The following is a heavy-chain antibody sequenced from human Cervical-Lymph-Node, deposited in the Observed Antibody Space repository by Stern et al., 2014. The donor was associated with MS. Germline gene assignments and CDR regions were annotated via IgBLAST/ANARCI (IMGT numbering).Heavy chain of an antibody. Sequence: QLQLQESGPGLVQPSETLSLTCTVSGGSISSSSYYWGWIRQSPGKGLEWIGSIYYNGRTHYNTSLKSRLTMFVDPSKNQSSLRLSSLPAADTAVYYCARPGGLPFCSGSGECYFEHAYNWFDPWGQGTLVTVSS. V-gene: IGHV4-39*01. J-gene: IGHJ5*02. CDR2: IYYNGRT. CDR1: GGSISSSSYY. CDR3: ARPGGLPFCSGSGECYFEHAYNWFDP. D-gene: IGHD2-21*01.